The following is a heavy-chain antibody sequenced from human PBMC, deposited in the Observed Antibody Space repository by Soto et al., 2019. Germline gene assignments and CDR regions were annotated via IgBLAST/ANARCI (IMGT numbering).Heavy chain of an antibody. CDR1: GGTFSSYA. Sequence: SVKVSRKASGGTFSSYAISWVRQAPGQGLEWMGGIIPIFGTANYAQKFQGRVTITADESTSTAYMELSSLRSEDTAVYYCAREPSYYYDSKSFDIWGQGTMVTVSS. CDR3: AREPSYYYDSKSFDI. D-gene: IGHD3-22*01. J-gene: IGHJ3*02. V-gene: IGHV1-69*13. CDR2: IIPIFGTA.